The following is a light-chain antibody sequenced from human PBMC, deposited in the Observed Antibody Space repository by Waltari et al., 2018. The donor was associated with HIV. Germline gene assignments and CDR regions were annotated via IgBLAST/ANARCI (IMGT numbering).Light chain of an antibody. V-gene: IGLV2-23*02. CDR2: EVS. CDR3: CSYAGSSTLV. J-gene: IGLJ2*01. Sequence: QSALTQPASVSGSPGQSITISCTGTSSDVGSYNLVSWYQQHPGKAPKLMIYEVSKRPSGVSNRFSGSKSGNTASLTISVLQAEDEAEYYCCSYAGSSTLVFGGGTKLTVL. CDR1: SSDVGSYNL.